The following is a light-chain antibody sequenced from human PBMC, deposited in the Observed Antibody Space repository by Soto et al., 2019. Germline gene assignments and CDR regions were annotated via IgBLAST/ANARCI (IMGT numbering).Light chain of an antibody. Sequence: DIVLTQSPLSLPVSPGEPASISCRSSQRLLNRNGYNYLDWFVQKPGQSPQLLIYMTSNRSPGVHDRFSGSGSGTDFTLKISRVEAEDVGVYYCMQPLHTPWTFGQGTKVDIK. J-gene: IGKJ1*01. V-gene: IGKV2-28*01. CDR1: QRLLNRNGYNY. CDR3: MQPLHTPWT. CDR2: MTS.